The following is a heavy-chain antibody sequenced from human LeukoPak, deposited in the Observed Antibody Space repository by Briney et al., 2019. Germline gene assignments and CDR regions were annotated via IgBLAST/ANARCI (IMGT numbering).Heavy chain of an antibody. CDR2: VHYSGTT. J-gene: IGHJ3*02. CDR3: ARTQHSSSWSAFDI. V-gene: IGHV4-59*01. Sequence: SETLSLTCTVSGGSISGYYWGWTRQPPGKGLEWVGYVHYSGTTNYNPSLKSRVSISLDTSKNRFSLKLRSLTAADTAMYYCARTQHSSSWSAFDIWGQGTMVSVSS. D-gene: IGHD6-13*01. CDR1: GGSISGYY.